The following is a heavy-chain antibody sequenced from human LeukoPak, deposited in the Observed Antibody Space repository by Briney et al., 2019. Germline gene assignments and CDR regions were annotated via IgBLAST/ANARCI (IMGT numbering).Heavy chain of an antibody. CDR1: GYTLTELS. CDR3: ATELRVPAWGAFDI. V-gene: IGHV1-24*01. Sequence: ASVKVSCKVSGYTLTELSMHWVRQAPGKGLEWMGGFDPEDGETIYAQKFQGRVTMTEDTSTDTAYMELSSLRSEGTAVYYCATELRVPAWGAFDIWGQGTMVTVSS. CDR2: FDPEDGET. D-gene: IGHD2-2*01. J-gene: IGHJ3*02.